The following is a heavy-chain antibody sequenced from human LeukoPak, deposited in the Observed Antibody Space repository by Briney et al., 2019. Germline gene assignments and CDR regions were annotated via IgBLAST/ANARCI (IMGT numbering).Heavy chain of an antibody. J-gene: IGHJ4*02. CDR1: GFTFSSYW. CDR2: IKEDGRQK. D-gene: IGHD5-18*01. CDR3: ARDRWGYSYGGD. Sequence: GTLRLSCAASGFTFSSYWMSWVRQAPGKGLEWVANIKEDGRQKYYVGSVKGRFTISRDNAKNSLYLQMNSLRAEDTALYYCARDRWGYSYGGDWGQGTLVTVSS. V-gene: IGHV3-7*01.